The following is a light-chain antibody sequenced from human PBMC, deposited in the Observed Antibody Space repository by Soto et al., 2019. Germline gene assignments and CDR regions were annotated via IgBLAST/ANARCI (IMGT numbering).Light chain of an antibody. CDR3: QAWDSNTVV. Sequence: QSALTQPASLSGSPGQSITISCTGTSSDIGAYDYVSWFQQHPGKAPKLMISEVNNRPSGVSNRFSGSKSGNTAYLTISGLQVEDEAEYYCQAWDSNTVVFGGGTKLTVL. CDR2: EVN. J-gene: IGLJ2*01. V-gene: IGLV2-14*01. CDR1: SSDIGAYDY.